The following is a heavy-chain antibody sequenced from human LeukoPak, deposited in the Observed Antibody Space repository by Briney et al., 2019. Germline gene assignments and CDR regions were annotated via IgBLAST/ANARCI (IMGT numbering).Heavy chain of an antibody. D-gene: IGHD3-10*01. Sequence: GGSLRLSCAASGFTFSSYGMHWVRQPPGKRLEWVAFIRYDGSNKYYADSVKGRFTISRDNSKNTLYLQMNSLRAEDTAVYYCAKVEVSVVRGVIDFDYWGQGTLVTVSS. CDR3: AKVEVSVVRGVIDFDY. V-gene: IGHV3-30*02. CDR2: IRYDGSNK. CDR1: GFTFSSYG. J-gene: IGHJ4*02.